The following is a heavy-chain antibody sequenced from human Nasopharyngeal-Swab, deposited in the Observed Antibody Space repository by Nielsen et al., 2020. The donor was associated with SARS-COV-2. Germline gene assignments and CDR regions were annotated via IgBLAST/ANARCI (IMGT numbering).Heavy chain of an antibody. CDR3: ARFPTYYDFWSGFYYYYMDV. CDR1: GYTFTSYG. J-gene: IGHJ6*03. D-gene: IGHD3-3*01. CDR2: ISAYNGNT. V-gene: IGHV1-18*04. Sequence: ASVKVSCKASGYTFTSYGISWVRQAPGQGLEWMGWISAYNGNTNYAQKLQGRVTMTTDTPTSTAYMELRSLRSDDTAVYYCARFPTYYDFWSGFYYYYMDVWGKGTTVTVSS.